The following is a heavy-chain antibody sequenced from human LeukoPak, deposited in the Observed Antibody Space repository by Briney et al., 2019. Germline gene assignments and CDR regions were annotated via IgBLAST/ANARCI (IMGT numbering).Heavy chain of an antibody. V-gene: IGHV4-30-2*01. CDR1: GGSISSGGYY. D-gene: IGHD2-2*01. CDR3: ARANFGDFVVVPAALYYFDY. Sequence: SETLSLTCTVSGGSISSGGYYWSWIRQPPGKGLEWIGYIYHSGSTYYNPSLKSRVTISVDRSKNQFSLKLSSVTAADTAVYYCARANFGDFVVVPAALYYFDYWGQGTLVTVSS. CDR2: IYHSGST. J-gene: IGHJ4*02.